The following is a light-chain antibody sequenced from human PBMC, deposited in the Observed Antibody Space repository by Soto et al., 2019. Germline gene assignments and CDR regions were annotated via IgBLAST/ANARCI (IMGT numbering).Light chain of an antibody. J-gene: IGKJ4*01. CDR2: DAS. Sequence: DIQMHQSPSSLSASVGDRVTITCQASQDISNYLNWYQQKPGKAPKLLIYDASNLETGVPSRFSGGGSGTDFTFTISSLQPEDIATYYCQQYDNLPLTFGGGTKVEIK. V-gene: IGKV1-33*01. CDR3: QQYDNLPLT. CDR1: QDISNY.